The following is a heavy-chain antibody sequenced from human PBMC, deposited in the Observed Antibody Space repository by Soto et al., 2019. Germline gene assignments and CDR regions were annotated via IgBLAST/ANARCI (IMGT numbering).Heavy chain of an antibody. D-gene: IGHD1-1*01. V-gene: IGHV1-58*01. CDR1: GFTFTSSA. CDR2: IVVGSGNR. J-gene: IGHJ3*02. Sequence: GASVKVSCKASGFTFTSSAVQWVRQARGQRLEWIGWIVVGSGNRNYAQKFQERVTITRDMSTSTAYMELSSLRSEDTAVYYCAGLSTNWLTDAFDIWSQGTMVTVSS. CDR3: AGLSTNWLTDAFDI.